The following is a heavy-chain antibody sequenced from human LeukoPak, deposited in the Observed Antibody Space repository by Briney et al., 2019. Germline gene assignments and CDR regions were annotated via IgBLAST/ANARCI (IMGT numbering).Heavy chain of an antibody. J-gene: IGHJ3*02. D-gene: IGHD3-22*01. Sequence: PRASVKVSCKASGGTFSSYAISWVRQAPGQGLEWMGRIIPILGIANYAQKFQGRVTITADKSTSTAYMELSSLRSEDTAVYYCARGDYYDSSGYYYRTAFDIWGQGTMVTVSS. CDR3: ARGDYYDSSGYYYRTAFDI. V-gene: IGHV1-69*04. CDR2: IIPILGIA. CDR1: GGTFSSYA.